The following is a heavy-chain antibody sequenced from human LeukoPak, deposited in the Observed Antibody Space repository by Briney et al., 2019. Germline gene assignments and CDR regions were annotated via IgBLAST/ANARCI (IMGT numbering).Heavy chain of an antibody. CDR3: AKGGNFDY. CDR2: ISGSGSNT. CDR1: GFTFSSYS. V-gene: IGHV3-23*01. D-gene: IGHD2-15*01. Sequence: SGGSLRLSCAASGFTFSSYSMNWVRQAPGKGLEWVSAISGSGSNTYYTDSVKGRFTISRDNSRNTLYLQMSSLRAEDAAAYYCAKGGNFDYWGQGTLVTVSS. J-gene: IGHJ4*02.